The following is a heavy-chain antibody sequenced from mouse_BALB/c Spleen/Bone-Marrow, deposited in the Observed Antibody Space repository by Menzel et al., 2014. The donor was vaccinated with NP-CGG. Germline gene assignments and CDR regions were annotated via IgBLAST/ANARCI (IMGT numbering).Heavy chain of an antibody. CDR1: GFSLSTSGMG. CDR3: ARRAEGNSPYYYAMDY. CDR2: IYWDDDK. D-gene: IGHD2-1*01. Sequence: QVQLKESGPGILQPSQTLSLTCSFSGFSLSTSGMGVSWIRQPSGKGLEWLAHIYWDDDKRYNPSLKSRLTISKDTSSNQVFLKITSVDTADTATYYCARRAEGNSPYYYAMDYWGQGTSVTVSS. J-gene: IGHJ4*01. V-gene: IGHV8-12*01.